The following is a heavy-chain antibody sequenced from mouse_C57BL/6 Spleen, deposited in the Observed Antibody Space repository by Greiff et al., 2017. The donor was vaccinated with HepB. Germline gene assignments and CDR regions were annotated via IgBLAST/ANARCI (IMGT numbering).Heavy chain of an antibody. CDR3: ARKGDYDYDGDY. Sequence: VKLMESGAELVKPGASVKISCKASGYAFSSYWMNWVKQRPGKGLEWIGQIYPGDGDTNYNGKFKGKATLTADKSSSTAYMQLSSLTSEDSAVYFCARKGDYDYDGDYWGQGTTLTVSS. D-gene: IGHD2-4*01. CDR2: IYPGDGDT. CDR1: GYAFSSYW. V-gene: IGHV1-80*01. J-gene: IGHJ2*01.